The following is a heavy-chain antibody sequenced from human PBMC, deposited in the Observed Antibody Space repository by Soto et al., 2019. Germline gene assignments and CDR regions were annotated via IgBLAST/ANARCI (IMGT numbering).Heavy chain of an antibody. CDR2: IYWDDDK. Sequence: QITLKESGPTLVKPTQTLTLTCTFSGFSLTTKKLGVGWLRQPPGKALEWLALIYWDDDKRYSPSLKSRLTITKDTYKNQVVLTMTNMDPVDTATYYCARDSSGYYGFDYWGQGTLVTVSS. J-gene: IGHJ4*02. V-gene: IGHV2-5*02. CDR1: GFSLTTKKLG. D-gene: IGHD3-22*01. CDR3: ARDSSGYYGFDY.